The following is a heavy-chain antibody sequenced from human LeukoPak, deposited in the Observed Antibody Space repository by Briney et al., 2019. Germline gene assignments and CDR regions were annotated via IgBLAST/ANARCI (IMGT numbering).Heavy chain of an antibody. D-gene: IGHD6-13*01. Sequence: VASVTVSCKVSGYTLTELSMHWVRQAPGKGLEWMGGFDPEDGETIYAQKFQGRVTMTEDASTDTAYMELSSLRSEDTAVYYCATDTYSSSWTHAFDIWGQGTMVTVSS. V-gene: IGHV1-24*01. CDR1: GYTLTELS. CDR2: FDPEDGET. J-gene: IGHJ3*02. CDR3: ATDTYSSSWTHAFDI.